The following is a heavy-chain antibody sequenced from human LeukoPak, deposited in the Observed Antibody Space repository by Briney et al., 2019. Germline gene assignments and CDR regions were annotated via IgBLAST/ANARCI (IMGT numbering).Heavy chain of an antibody. Sequence: SETLSLTCTVSGYSISSGYYWGWIRQPPGKGLEWIGYVYYSGSTNYNPSLKSRVTISVDTSKKQFSLKLSSVTAADTAVYYCARSGYKYGADAFDIWGQGTMVTVSS. CDR1: GYSISSGYY. CDR3: ARSGYKYGADAFDI. J-gene: IGHJ3*02. CDR2: VYYSGST. D-gene: IGHD5-18*01. V-gene: IGHV4-38-2*02.